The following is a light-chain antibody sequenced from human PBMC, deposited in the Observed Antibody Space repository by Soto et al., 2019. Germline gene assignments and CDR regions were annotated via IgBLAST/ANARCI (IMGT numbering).Light chain of an antibody. J-gene: IGLJ3*02. CDR1: SSDVGGYNY. Sequence: QSVLTQPASVSGSPGQSITISCTGTSSDVGGYNYVSWYQQHPGKAPKLMIYEVSNWPSGVSNRFSGSKSGNTASLTISGLQAEDEADYYCCSYTSSNTWVFGGGTKLTVL. CDR3: CSYTSSNTWV. CDR2: EVS. V-gene: IGLV2-14*01.